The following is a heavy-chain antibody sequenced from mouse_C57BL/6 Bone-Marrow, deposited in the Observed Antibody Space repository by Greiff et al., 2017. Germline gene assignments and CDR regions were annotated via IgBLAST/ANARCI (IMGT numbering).Heavy chain of an antibody. CDR1: GYSFTGYY. J-gene: IGHJ1*03. CDR3: ARWTGWYFDV. V-gene: IGHV1-42*01. CDR2: INPSTGGT. Sequence: DVHLVESGPELVKPGASVKISCKASGYSFTGYYMNWVKQSPEKSLEWIGEINPSTGGTTYKQKFKAKATLTVDKSSSTAYMQLKSLTSEDSAVYYCARWTGWYFDVWGTGTTVTVSS.